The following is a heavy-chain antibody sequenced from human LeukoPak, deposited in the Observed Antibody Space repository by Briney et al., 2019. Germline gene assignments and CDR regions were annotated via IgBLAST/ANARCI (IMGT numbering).Heavy chain of an antibody. D-gene: IGHD3-10*01. CDR2: IYYSGST. Sequence: SETLSLTCTVSGGSISSSSYYWGWIRQPPGKGLEWIGSIYYSGSTYYNPSLKSRVTISVDTSKNRFSLKLSSVTAADTAVYYCARGNYGSGSYSRYYFDYWGQGTLVTVSS. CDR1: GGSISSSSYY. CDR3: ARGNYGSGSYSRYYFDY. J-gene: IGHJ4*02. V-gene: IGHV4-39*07.